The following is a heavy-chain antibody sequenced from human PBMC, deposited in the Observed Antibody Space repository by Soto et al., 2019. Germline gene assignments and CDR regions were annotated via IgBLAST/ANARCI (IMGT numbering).Heavy chain of an antibody. J-gene: IGHJ6*04. V-gene: IGHV1-58*01. Sequence: SVKVSCKASGFTFASSAVQWVRQARGQRLEWIGWIVVGSGNTNYAQKFQERVTITRDMSISTAYMELSSLRSEDTAVYYCAAEDIVLMVYPYGMDVWGKGTTVTGSS. CDR1: GFTFASSA. D-gene: IGHD2-8*01. CDR3: AAEDIVLMVYPYGMDV. CDR2: IVVGSGNT.